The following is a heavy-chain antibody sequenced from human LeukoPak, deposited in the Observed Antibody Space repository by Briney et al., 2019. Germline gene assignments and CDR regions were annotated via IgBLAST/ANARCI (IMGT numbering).Heavy chain of an antibody. CDR1: RFIFSNYA. CDR2: ISYHGRDQ. Sequence: PGGSLRLSCAASRFIFSNYAMHWVRQAPGKGLDGVAVISYHGRDQFYADSVKGRFTISRDSSKDTLYLQMNSLRTEDTAVYYCVRQDCSGGSCYLDYWGQGTLVTVSS. V-gene: IGHV3-30*04. J-gene: IGHJ4*02. D-gene: IGHD2-15*01. CDR3: VRQDCSGGSCYLDY.